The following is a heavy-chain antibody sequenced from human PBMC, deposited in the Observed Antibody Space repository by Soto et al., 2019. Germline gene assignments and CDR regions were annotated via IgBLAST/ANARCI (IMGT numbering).Heavy chain of an antibody. D-gene: IGHD3-10*01. J-gene: IGHJ6*02. V-gene: IGHV3-48*02. Sequence: GGSLRLSCAASGFTFSSYSMNWVRQAPGKGLEWFSYISSSSSTIYYADSVKGRFTISRDNAKNSLYLQMNSLRDEDTAVYYCARDLGGSGSPMAYYYHYYGMDVWGQGTTVTVSS. CDR1: GFTFSSYS. CDR2: ISSSSSTI. CDR3: ARDLGGSGSPMAYYYHYYGMDV.